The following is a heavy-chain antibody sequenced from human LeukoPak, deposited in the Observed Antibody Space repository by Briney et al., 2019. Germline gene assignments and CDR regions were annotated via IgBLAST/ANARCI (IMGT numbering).Heavy chain of an antibody. CDR2: ISGSGGST. Sequence: GGTLRLSCAASGFTFSSYAMSWVRQAPGKGLEWVSAISGSGGSTYYADSVKGRFTISRDNSKNTLYLQMNGLRAEDTAVYYCAKGILGAIPTYYFDYWGQGTLVTVSS. D-gene: IGHD1-26*01. J-gene: IGHJ4*02. CDR3: AKGILGAIPTYYFDY. V-gene: IGHV3-23*01. CDR1: GFTFSSYA.